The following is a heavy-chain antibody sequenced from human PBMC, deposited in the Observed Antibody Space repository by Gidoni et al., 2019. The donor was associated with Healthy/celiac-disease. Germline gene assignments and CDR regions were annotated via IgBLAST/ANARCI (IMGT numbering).Heavy chain of an antibody. J-gene: IGHJ1*01. D-gene: IGHD6-19*01. CDR1: GGSISSGSYY. Sequence: QVQLQESGPGLVTPSQTLSLTCTVPGGSISSGSYYWSWIRQPAGKGLERSGRIYPSGSTNYNPSLKSRVTISVDTSKDQCARKLSSVTAADTAVYYCARDGEGPYSSGWYPEYFQHWGQGTLVTVSS. CDR2: IYPSGST. V-gene: IGHV4-61*02. CDR3: ARDGEGPYSSGWYPEYFQH.